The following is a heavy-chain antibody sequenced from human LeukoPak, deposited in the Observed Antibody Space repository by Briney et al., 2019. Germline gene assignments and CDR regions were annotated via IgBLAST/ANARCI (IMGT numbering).Heavy chain of an antibody. CDR1: GGSISSYY. V-gene: IGHV4-59*01. J-gene: IGHJ4*02. CDR2: IYKSGST. CDR3: ARGGETSPFDY. D-gene: IGHD1-1*01. Sequence: PSETLSLTCTVSGGSISSYYWSWIRQPPGKGLEWIGNIYKSGSTNYNPSLKSRVTISVDTSKNQFSLKLSSVTAADTAVYYCARGGETSPFDYWGQGTLVAVSS.